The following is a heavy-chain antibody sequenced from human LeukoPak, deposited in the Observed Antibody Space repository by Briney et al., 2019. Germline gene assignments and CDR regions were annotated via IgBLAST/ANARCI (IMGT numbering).Heavy chain of an antibody. J-gene: IGHJ4*02. CDR2: ISSSSSYI. Sequence: GGSLRLSWAASGXTFDTYSMNWVRQAPGKGLEWVSSISSSSSYIYYADSVKGRFTISRDNAKNSLYLQMNSLRAEDTAVYYCARSPGATWSFDYWGQGTLVTVSS. D-gene: IGHD1-1*01. CDR1: GXTFDTYS. CDR3: ARSPGATWSFDY. V-gene: IGHV3-21*01.